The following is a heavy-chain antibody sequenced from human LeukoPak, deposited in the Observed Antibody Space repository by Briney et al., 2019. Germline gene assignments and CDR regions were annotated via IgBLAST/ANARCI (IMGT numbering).Heavy chain of an antibody. CDR2: INQRGRT. CDR3: ARRSYCRSTSCYPYYYYMDV. D-gene: IGHD2-2*01. V-gene: IGHV4-34*01. Sequence: WVRQPPGEGGERIGEINQRGRTNNNPSVKSRVTISVDASKNQFSRKRSAGAAEDTAVYYCARRSYCRSTSCYPYYYYMDVWRKPTTVXVS. J-gene: IGHJ6*03.